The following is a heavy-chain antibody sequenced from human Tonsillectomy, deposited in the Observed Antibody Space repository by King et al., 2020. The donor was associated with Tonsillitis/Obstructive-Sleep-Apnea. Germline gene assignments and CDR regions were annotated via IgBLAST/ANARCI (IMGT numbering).Heavy chain of an antibody. Sequence: QLQESGPGLVKPSETLSLTCTVSGGSISSSSYYWGWIRQPPGKGLELIGSIYYSGSTYYNPSLKSRVTISVDTSKNQFSLKLSSVTAADTAVYYCASNIVATMGFFDCWGQGTLVTVSS. V-gene: IGHV4-39*01. CDR3: ASNIVATMGFFDC. CDR2: IYYSGST. J-gene: IGHJ4*02. CDR1: GGSISSSSYY. D-gene: IGHD5-12*01.